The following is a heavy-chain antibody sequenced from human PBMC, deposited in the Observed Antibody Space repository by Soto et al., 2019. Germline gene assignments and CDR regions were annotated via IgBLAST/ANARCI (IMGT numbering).Heavy chain of an antibody. D-gene: IGHD3-9*01. V-gene: IGHV3-23*01. CDR1: GFTFSSYA. J-gene: IGHJ4*01. Sequence: PGGSLRLSCAASGFTFSSYAMSWVRQAPGKGLEWVSAISGSGGSTYYADSVKGRFTISRDNAKNTLYLQMNTLRAEDTAVYYCVRAPPPRPIDFRGPGILVTVST. CDR2: ISGSGGST. CDR3: VRAPPPRPIDF.